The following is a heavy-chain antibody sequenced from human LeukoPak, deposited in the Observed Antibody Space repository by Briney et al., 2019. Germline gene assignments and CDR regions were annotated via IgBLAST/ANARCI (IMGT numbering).Heavy chain of an antibody. CDR3: VGGSGY. Sequence: PGGSLRLSCADSGFTFDDYGMTWVRQAPGRGLEWVSNYADYVKGRFTVSRDNAKNSLYLQMNSLRAEDTAIYYCVGGSGYWGQGTLVTVSS. CDR1: GFTFDDYG. D-gene: IGHD5-12*01. V-gene: IGHV3-20*04. J-gene: IGHJ4*02.